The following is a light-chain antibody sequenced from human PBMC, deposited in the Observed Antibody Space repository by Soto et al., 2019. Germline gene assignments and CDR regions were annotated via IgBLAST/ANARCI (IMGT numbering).Light chain of an antibody. J-gene: IGKJ2*01. V-gene: IGKV1-8*01. Sequence: AIRMTQSPSSFSASTGDRVTITCRASQGISSYLAWYQQKPGKAPKLLIYAPSTLQSGVPSRFSGSGSGTDFTLTISCLQSEDFATYYCQQYYSYLYTFGQGTKLEIK. CDR2: APS. CDR3: QQYYSYLYT. CDR1: QGISSY.